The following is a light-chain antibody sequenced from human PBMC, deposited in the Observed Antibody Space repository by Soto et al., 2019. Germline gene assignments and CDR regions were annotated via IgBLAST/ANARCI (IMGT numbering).Light chain of an antibody. J-gene: IGLJ3*02. CDR2: HDD. Sequence: QSVLTQPPSVSAAPRQRVTISCSGSSSNIGDNYVNWYQQVPGKAPKLLIYHDDLLSAGVSDRFSGSKSGTSASLAISDLQSEDEADYYCAAWDDSLGGQVFGGGTKVTVL. V-gene: IGLV1-36*01. CDR1: SSNIGDNY. CDR3: AAWDDSLGGQV.